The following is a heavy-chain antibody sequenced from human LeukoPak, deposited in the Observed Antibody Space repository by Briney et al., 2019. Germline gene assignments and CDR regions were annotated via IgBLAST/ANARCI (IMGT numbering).Heavy chain of an antibody. J-gene: IGHJ4*02. D-gene: IGHD3-9*01. Sequence: SETLSLTCTVSDASISSYSWSWIRQPPGKGLEWIGYIYNIGSSNYNPSLKSRVTISADTSKNQFSLKLNSVTAADTAVYYCARASRYFDWLNWGQGTLVTVSS. V-gene: IGHV4-59*08. CDR3: ARASRYFDWLN. CDR2: IYNIGSS. CDR1: DASISSYS.